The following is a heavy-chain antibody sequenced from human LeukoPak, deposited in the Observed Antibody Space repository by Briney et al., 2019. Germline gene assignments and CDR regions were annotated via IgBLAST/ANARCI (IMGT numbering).Heavy chain of an antibody. Sequence: GGSLRLSCAASGFTFTTYWMSWVRQAPGKGLEWVAHIKQDGSEKYYVDSVKGRFTISRDNAKNSLFLQMNSLRAEDTAVYYCARGRVPAGAPYYFDYWGQGTLVTVSS. CDR3: ARGRVPAGAPYYFDY. V-gene: IGHV3-7*03. CDR2: IKQDGSEK. CDR1: GFTFTTYW. D-gene: IGHD2-2*01. J-gene: IGHJ4*02.